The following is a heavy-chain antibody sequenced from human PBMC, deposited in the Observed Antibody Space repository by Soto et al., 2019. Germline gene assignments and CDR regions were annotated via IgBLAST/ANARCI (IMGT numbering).Heavy chain of an antibody. J-gene: IGHJ5*02. V-gene: IGHV2-5*02. Sequence: QITLKESGPTLVKPTQNLTLTCTFSGFSLSSSGVGVGWIRQPPGKALECLALIFWDGDNRYSPSLKSRLTITKDTSKNHVVLTMTNMDPVDTATYYCAHRRGYCRGGSCYSGLNWFDPWGQGTLVTLSS. CDR3: AHRRGYCRGGSCYSGLNWFDP. D-gene: IGHD2-15*01. CDR2: IFWDGDN. CDR1: GFSLSSSGVG.